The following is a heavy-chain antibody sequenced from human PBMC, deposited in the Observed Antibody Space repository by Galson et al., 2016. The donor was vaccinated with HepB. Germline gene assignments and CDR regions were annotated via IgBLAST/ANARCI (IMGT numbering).Heavy chain of an antibody. Sequence: SETLSLTCAVYGGSFSDYYWNWIRQSPGKGLEWIGEISHTGSTNYNPSLKSRVTILVDTSKSQFSLKLASVTAADTAVYYCARGLYDASGRGGPGVYWGQGTQVTVSS. CDR1: GGSFSDYY. V-gene: IGHV4-34*01. CDR3: ARGLYDASGRGGPGVY. CDR2: ISHTGST. D-gene: IGHD3-10*01. J-gene: IGHJ4*02.